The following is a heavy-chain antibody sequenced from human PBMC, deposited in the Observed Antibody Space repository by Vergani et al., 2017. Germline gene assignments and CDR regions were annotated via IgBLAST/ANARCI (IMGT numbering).Heavy chain of an antibody. CDR1: GFTFSSYA. D-gene: IGHD2-2*01. V-gene: IGHV3-23*01. Sequence: EVQLLESGGGLVQPGGSLRLSCAASGFTFSSYAMSWVRQAPGKGLEWVSAISGSGGSTYYADSVKGRFTISRDNSKNTLYLQMNSLRAEDTAVYYCAKAGIVVPPAITGIRAYYYYYMDVWGKGTTVTVSS. CDR2: ISGSGGST. CDR3: AKAGIVVPPAITGIRAYYYYYMDV. J-gene: IGHJ6*03.